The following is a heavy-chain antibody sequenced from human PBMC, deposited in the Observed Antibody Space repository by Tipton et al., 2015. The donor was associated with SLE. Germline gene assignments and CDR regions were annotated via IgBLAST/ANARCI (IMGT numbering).Heavy chain of an antibody. D-gene: IGHD4-17*01. CDR3: AKDYNHDNADYN. V-gene: IGHV4-4*02. Sequence: GSLRLSCAASGFTFSTYAMNWVRQAPGKGLEWIGEIHHSGSTNSNPSLKSRVTISVDKSKNQFSLKLSSVTVADTAVYYCAKDYNHDNADYNWGQGTLVIVSS. CDR1: GFTFSTYAM. CDR2: IHHSGST. J-gene: IGHJ4*02.